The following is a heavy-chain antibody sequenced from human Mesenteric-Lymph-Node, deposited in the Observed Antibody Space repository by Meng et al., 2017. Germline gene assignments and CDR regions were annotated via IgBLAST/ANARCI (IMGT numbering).Heavy chain of an antibody. Sequence: QVQLVQSGAEVKKPGASVRVSCKASGYTFTNYGITCVRQDHGQGLEWMGGINTDTGKPTYAQGFTGRFVFSLDTSVRAAYLQISSLKAEDTAVYYCARDRGSSGWSNWFDPWGQGTLVTVSS. D-gene: IGHD6-13*01. CDR3: ARDRGSSGWSNWFDP. CDR2: INTDTGKP. J-gene: IGHJ5*02. CDR1: GYTFTNYG. V-gene: IGHV7-4-1*02.